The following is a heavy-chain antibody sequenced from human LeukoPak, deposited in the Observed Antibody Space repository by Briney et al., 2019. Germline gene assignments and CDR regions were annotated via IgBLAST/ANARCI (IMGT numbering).Heavy chain of an antibody. Sequence: PSETLSLTCAVYGGSFSGYYWSWIRQPPGKGLEWIGYIYYSGSTYYNPSLKSRVTISVDTSKNQFSLKLSSVTAADTAVYYCARARDPTGSCYPFWGQGTLVTVSS. D-gene: IGHD2-15*01. J-gene: IGHJ4*02. CDR3: ARARDPTGSCYPF. V-gene: IGHV4-34*01. CDR1: GGSFSGYY. CDR2: IYYSGST.